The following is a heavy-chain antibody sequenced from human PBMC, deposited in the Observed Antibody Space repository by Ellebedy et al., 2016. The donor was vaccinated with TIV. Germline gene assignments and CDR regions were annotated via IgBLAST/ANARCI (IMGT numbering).Heavy chain of an antibody. Sequence: ASVKVSCKASGYTFTKYGISWVRQAPGQGLEWMGIINPTSGSSNYAQKFQGRVTVTRDTSTSTVYMELSSLRSEDTAVYYCARGDNYYYDSNGYYYSYWGQGTLVTVSS. CDR1: GYTFTKYG. CDR3: ARGDNYYYDSNGYYYSY. J-gene: IGHJ4*02. CDR2: INPTSGSS. V-gene: IGHV1-46*01. D-gene: IGHD3-22*01.